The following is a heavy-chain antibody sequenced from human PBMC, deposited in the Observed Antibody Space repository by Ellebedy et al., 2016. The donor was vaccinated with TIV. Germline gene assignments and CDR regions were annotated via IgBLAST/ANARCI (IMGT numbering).Heavy chain of an antibody. Sequence: SQTLSLTCGVYGGSFSGYYWNWIRQPPGKGLEWIGEINHSGITNYKPSLKSRVTISVGTSKNHFSLNLTSVTAADTAVYYCARGKNYDVLTGTYTGFDYWGQGTLVTVSS. J-gene: IGHJ4*02. CDR3: ARGKNYDVLTGTYTGFDY. V-gene: IGHV4-34*01. CDR2: INHSGIT. D-gene: IGHD3-9*01. CDR1: GGSFSGYY.